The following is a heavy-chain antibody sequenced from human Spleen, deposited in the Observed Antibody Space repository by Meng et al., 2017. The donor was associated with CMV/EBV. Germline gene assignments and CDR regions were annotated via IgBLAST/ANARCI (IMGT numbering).Heavy chain of an antibody. CDR2: ISYSGST. CDR3: ARHMTEAFYYTSSALNWFDP. CDR1: GGSFNAGRYY. J-gene: IGHJ5*02. Sequence: SETLSLTCTVSGGSFNAGRYYWAWIRQPPGKGLEWIGSISYSGSTYYNLSLKSRVTISVDTSREQFSLELSSVTAADTAVYYCARHMTEAFYYTSSALNWFDPWGQGTLVTVSS. V-gene: IGHV4-39*01. D-gene: IGHD3-22*01.